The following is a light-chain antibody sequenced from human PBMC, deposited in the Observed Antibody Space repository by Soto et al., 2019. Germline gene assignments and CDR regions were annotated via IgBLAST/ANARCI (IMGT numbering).Light chain of an antibody. CDR1: QSISHY. Sequence: DIQMTQSPSPLAASVGDTVTITCRASQSISHYLSWYQQKPGKAPQLLIYAASNLQTGVPSRFSGSGFGTDFTLTISSLQPDDFATYYCQHYNSYSEAFGQGTKVDIK. V-gene: IGKV1-39*01. CDR2: AAS. CDR3: QHYNSYSEA. J-gene: IGKJ1*01.